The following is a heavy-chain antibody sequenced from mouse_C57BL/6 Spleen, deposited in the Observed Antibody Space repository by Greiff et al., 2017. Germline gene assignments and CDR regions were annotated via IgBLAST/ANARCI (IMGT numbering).Heavy chain of an antibody. V-gene: IGHV5-9-1*02. CDR1: GFTFSSYA. J-gene: IGHJ1*03. CDR3: TSLSVWYFDV. Sequence: EVKLMESGEGLVKPGGSLKLSCAASGFTFSSYAMSWVRQTPEKRLEWVAYISSGGDYIYYADTVKGRFTISRDNARNTLYLQMSSLKSEDTAMYYCTSLSVWYFDVWGTGTTVTVSS. CDR2: ISSGGDYI.